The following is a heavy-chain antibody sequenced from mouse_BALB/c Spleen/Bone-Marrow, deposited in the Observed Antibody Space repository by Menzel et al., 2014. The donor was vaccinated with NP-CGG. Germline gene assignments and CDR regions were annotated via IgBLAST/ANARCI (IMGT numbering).Heavy chain of an antibody. CDR2: IWAGGTT. V-gene: IGHV2-9*02. CDR1: GFSLTTYG. Sequence: VKLMESGPGLVAPSQSLSITCTVSGFSLTTYGIHWVRQPPGKGLEWLGVIWAGGTTIYNSTLMSRLSISKDTSKSQVFLKMNRLQTDDTAIYYCAREGAYYRYIYYWGQGTTLTVSS. J-gene: IGHJ2*01. D-gene: IGHD2-14*01. CDR3: AREGAYYRYIYY.